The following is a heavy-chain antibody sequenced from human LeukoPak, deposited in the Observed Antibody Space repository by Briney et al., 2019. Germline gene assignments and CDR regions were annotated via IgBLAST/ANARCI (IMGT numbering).Heavy chain of an antibody. D-gene: IGHD5-12*01. CDR2: IRSKANSYAT. J-gene: IGHJ4*02. V-gene: IGHV3-73*01. CDR3: TSPARSLATIPFFDQ. Sequence: GGSLRLSCAASGFTFSGSAIHWVRQASGKGLEWVGRIRSKANSYATAYTASVKGRFTISRDDSENTAYLQMNSLKTEDTAVYYCTSPARSLATIPFFDQWGQGTLVTVSS. CDR1: GFTFSGSA.